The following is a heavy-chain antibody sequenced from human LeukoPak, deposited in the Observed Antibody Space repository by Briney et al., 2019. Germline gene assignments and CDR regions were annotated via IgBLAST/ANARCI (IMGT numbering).Heavy chain of an antibody. CDR1: GGSVSRSNW. Sequence: PSETLSLTCAVSGGSVSRSNWWNWVRQPPGKGLEWIGEIHHSGSTNYNPSLKSRVTMSVDKSKNQFSLKLSSVTAADTAVYYCARTEAFCSDTSCSNWFDPWGQGALVTVSS. D-gene: IGHD2-2*01. J-gene: IGHJ5*02. CDR2: IHHSGST. V-gene: IGHV4-4*02. CDR3: ARTEAFCSDTSCSNWFDP.